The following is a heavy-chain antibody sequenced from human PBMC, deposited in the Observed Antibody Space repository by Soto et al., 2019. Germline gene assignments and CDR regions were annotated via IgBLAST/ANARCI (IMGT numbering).Heavy chain of an antibody. D-gene: IGHD1-26*01. J-gene: IGHJ4*02. V-gene: IGHV3-21*01. CDR1: GFTFSSNS. Sequence: GGSLRLSCAASGFTFSSNSMIWVRQAPGKGLEWVSYIDSTSMHIYYADSVKGRFTITRDNAKKSVYLQMTSLRAEDTAVYYCARLVGAYQHYIDYWGQGTLVTVSS. CDR2: IDSTSMHI. CDR3: ARLVGAYQHYIDY.